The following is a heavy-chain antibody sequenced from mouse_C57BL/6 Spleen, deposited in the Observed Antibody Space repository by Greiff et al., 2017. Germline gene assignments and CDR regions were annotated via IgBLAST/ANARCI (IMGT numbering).Heavy chain of an antibody. D-gene: IGHD3-2*02. CDR2: IDPEDGDT. Sequence: EVQLQQSGAELVKPGASVKLSCTASGFNFTDYYMHWVKQRTEQGLEWIGRIDPEDGDTKYAPKFQGKATITADTSSNTAYLQLSSLTSEDTAVYYCARGRSSGYFDVGGTGTTVTVSS. V-gene: IGHV14-2*01. CDR3: ARGRSSGYFDV. J-gene: IGHJ1*03. CDR1: GFNFTDYY.